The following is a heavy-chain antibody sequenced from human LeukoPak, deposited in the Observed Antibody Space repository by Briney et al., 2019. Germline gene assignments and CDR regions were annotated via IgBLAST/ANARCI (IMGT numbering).Heavy chain of an antibody. Sequence: ASVKVSCKASGYTFTGYYMHWVRQAPGQGLEWMGWINPNSGGTNYAQKFQGRVTMTRDTSISTAYMELSRLGSDDTAVYYCARDPPAYYYGSGSPQNWFDPWGQGTLVTVSS. J-gene: IGHJ5*02. CDR1: GYTFTGYY. D-gene: IGHD3-10*01. CDR2: INPNSGGT. CDR3: ARDPPAYYYGSGSPQNWFDP. V-gene: IGHV1-2*02.